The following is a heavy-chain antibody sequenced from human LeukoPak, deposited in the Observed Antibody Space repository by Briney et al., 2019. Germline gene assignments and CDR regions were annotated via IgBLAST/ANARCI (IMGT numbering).Heavy chain of an antibody. CDR1: GGSISSHY. V-gene: IGHV4-59*11. Sequence: SETLSLTCTVSGGSISSHYWSWIRQPPGKGLELIGYIYYSGSTNYNPSLKSRVTISVDTSKNQFSLKLSSVTAADTAVYYCARGAMVRGVSDYYCYGYRYFEGWG. J-gene: IGHJ2*01. D-gene: IGHD3-10*01. CDR3: ARGAMVRGVSDYYCYGYRYFEG. CDR2: IYYSGST.